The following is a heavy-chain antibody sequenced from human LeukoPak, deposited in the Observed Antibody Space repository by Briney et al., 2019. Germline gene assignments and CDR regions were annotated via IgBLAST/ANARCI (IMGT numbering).Heavy chain of an antibody. J-gene: IGHJ6*03. Sequence: SETLSLTCAVSGGSISSSNWWNWVRQPPGKGLEWIGEIYHSGSTNYNPSLKSRVTISVDKSKNQFSLKLSSVTAADTAVYYCARVPPGYYYYMDVWGKGTTVTVSS. CDR1: GGSISSSNW. CDR3: ARVPPGYYYYMDV. V-gene: IGHV4-4*02. CDR2: IYHSGST.